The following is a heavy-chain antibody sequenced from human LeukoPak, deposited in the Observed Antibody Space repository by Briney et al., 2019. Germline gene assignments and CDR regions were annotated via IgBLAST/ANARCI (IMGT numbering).Heavy chain of an antibody. J-gene: IGHJ5*02. CDR3: AKAAYGDYVNWFDP. CDR2: IGGIGAST. CDR1: GFTFSIHA. Sequence: GGSLRLSCAASGFTFSIHAMNWVRQAPGKGLEWVSSIGGIGASTYYADSVKGRFTISRDNSKNTLYLQMNSLRAEDTALYYCAKAAYGDYVNWFDPWGQGILVIVSS. D-gene: IGHD4-17*01. V-gene: IGHV3-23*01.